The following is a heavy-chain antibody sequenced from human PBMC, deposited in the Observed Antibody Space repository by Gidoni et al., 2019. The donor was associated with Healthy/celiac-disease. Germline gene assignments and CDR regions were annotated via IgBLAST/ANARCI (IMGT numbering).Heavy chain of an antibody. CDR2: ISGSGGST. D-gene: IGHD2-8*02. CDR1: GFTFSSYA. V-gene: IGHV3-23*01. CDR3: AKDLDLVTGFFGY. Sequence: EVQLLESGGGLVQPGGSLSLSCAASGFTFSSYAMSWVRQAPGKGLEWVSAISGSGGSTYYADSVKGRFTISRDNSKNTLYLQMNSLRAEDTAVYYCAKDLDLVTGFFGYWGQGTLVTVSS. J-gene: IGHJ4*02.